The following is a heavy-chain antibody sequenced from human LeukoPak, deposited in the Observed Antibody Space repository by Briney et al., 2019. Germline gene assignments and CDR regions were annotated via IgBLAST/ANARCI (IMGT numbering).Heavy chain of an antibody. V-gene: IGHV4-38-2*02. CDR2: VYHSGTT. J-gene: IGHJ4*02. D-gene: IGHD3-10*01. CDR3: ARKTYYFGSGSPPDY. CDR1: GYSLSSGYY. Sequence: PSETLSLTCTVSGYSLSSGYYWGWIRQPPGKGLEWIGSVYHSGTTFYSPSLKSRVTMSVDTSKNQFSLRLSSVTAADTAVYYCARKTYYFGSGSPPDYWGQGTLVTVSS.